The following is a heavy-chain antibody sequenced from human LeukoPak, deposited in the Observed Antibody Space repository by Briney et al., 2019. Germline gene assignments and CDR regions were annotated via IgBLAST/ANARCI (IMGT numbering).Heavy chain of an antibody. D-gene: IGHD2-21*02. V-gene: IGHV3-53*01. Sequence: QLGGSLGLSCAASGFTVSSNYMSWVRQAPGKGLERVSVIYSGGSTYYADSVKGRFTISRDNSKNTLYLQMNSLRAEDTAVYYCARDPPPHYCGGDCYSSWGQGTLVTVSS. CDR3: ARDPPPHYCGGDCYSS. CDR2: IYSGGST. J-gene: IGHJ1*01. CDR1: GFTVSSNY.